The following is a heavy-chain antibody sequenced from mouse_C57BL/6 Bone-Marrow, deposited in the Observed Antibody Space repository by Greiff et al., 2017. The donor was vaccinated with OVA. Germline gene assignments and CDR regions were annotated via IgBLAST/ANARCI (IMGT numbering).Heavy chain of an antibody. Sequence: EVMLVESGGGLVKPGGSLKLSCAASGFTFSSYAMSWVRQTPEKRLEWVATISDGGSYIYYPDNVKGRFTISRDNAKNNLYLQMSHLKSEDTAMYYCAKTTVGATRYFDVWGTGTTGTVSS. CDR2: ISDGGSYI. D-gene: IGHD1-1*01. J-gene: IGHJ1*03. V-gene: IGHV5-4*03. CDR3: AKTTVGATRYFDV. CDR1: GFTFSSYA.